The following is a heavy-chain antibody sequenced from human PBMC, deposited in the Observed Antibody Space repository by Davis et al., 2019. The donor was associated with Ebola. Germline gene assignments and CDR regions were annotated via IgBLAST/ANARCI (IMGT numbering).Heavy chain of an antibody. V-gene: IGHV3-30*18. J-gene: IGHJ3*02. CDR1: GFTFSSYG. CDR3: AKDVITTHAFDI. Sequence: PGGSLRLSCAASGFTFSSYGMHWVRQAPGKGLEWVAVISYDGSNKYYADSVKGRFTISRDNSKNTLYLQMNSLRAEDTAVYYCAKDVITTHAFDIWGQGTMVTVSS. CDR2: ISYDGSNK. D-gene: IGHD3-22*01.